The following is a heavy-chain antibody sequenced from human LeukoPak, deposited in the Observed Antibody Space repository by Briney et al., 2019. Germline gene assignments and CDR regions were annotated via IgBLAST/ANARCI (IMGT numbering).Heavy chain of an antibody. V-gene: IGHV1-18*01. CDR3: ARDSHYYGSGSYYRPYYYGMDV. CDR2: ISAYNCNT. J-gene: IGHJ6*02. Sequence: ASVKVSCKASGYTVTSYGISWLRQAPGQGLEWMGWISAYNCNTNYAQKLQGRVTLTTDTSTSTAYMELRSLRSDDTAVYYCARDSHYYGSGSYYRPYYYGMDVWGQGTTVTVYS. D-gene: IGHD3-10*01. CDR1: GYTVTSYG.